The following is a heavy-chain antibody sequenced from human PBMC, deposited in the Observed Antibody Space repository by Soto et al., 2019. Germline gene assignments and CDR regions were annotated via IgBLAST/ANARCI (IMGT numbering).Heavy chain of an antibody. Sequence: QVQLVQSGAEVKKPGSSVKVSRKASGGTFSSYAISWVRQAPGQGLEWMGGIIPIFGTANYAQKFQGRVTITADESTSTAYMELSSLRSEDTAVYYCATGIYYYDSSGYYYEGQAAFDIWGQGTMVTVSS. CDR1: GGTFSSYA. CDR2: IIPIFGTA. D-gene: IGHD3-22*01. CDR3: ATGIYYYDSSGYYYEGQAAFDI. J-gene: IGHJ3*02. V-gene: IGHV1-69*01.